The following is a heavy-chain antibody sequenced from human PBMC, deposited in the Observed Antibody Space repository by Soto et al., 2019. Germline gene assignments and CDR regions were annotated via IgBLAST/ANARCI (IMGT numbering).Heavy chain of an antibody. D-gene: IGHD6-19*01. CDR1: GFTFSDYA. CDR2: VSHDGRNT. V-gene: IGHV3-30*18. Sequence: VQLVESGGGVVQPGRSLRLSCAASGFTFSDYAMHWVRQAPGKGPEWVAVVSHDGRNTHYADSVKGRFTISRDSSKNTVSLEMTSLRAEDTAVYYCAKGVRQWLVTSDVNYWGQGALVTVSS. J-gene: IGHJ4*02. CDR3: AKGVRQWLVTSDVNY.